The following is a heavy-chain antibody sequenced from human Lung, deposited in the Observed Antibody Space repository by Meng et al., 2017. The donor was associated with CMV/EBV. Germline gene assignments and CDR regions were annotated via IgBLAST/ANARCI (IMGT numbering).Heavy chain of an antibody. D-gene: IGHD2-8*01. Sequence: VRRQDAGQGLLNPSQTLSSTCTVYGNSISRVNYYWRWVSQTPAKGLELIGYIHNSGSTGYYPSLESRLIISIDKSKTQFYLQLTSVTAAETAVYYCVSRFPNTNAYHAVFDFWGRGALVTVSS. CDR2: IHNSGST. J-gene: IGHJ4*02. CDR3: VSRFPNTNAYHAVFDF. CDR1: GNSISRVNYY. V-gene: IGHV4-30-4*01.